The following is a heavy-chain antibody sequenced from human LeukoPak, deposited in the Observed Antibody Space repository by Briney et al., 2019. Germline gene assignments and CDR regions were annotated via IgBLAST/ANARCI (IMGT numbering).Heavy chain of an antibody. D-gene: IGHD6-6*01. J-gene: IGHJ6*03. CDR3: AKVSSYYYYYMDV. Sequence: GGSLRLSCVASGFTFSTYRLNWVRQAPGKGLEWVSSISRSSDYMYYANSVKGRFTISRDNAKNSLYLQMNSLRAEDTAVYYCAKVSSYYYYYMDVWGKGTTVTVSS. V-gene: IGHV3-21*01. CDR1: GFTFSTYR. CDR2: ISRSSDYM.